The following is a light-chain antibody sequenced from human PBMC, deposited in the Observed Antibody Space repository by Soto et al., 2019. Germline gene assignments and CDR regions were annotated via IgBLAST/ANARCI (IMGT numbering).Light chain of an antibody. Sequence: DIQMTQSPSTLSGSVGDRVTITCRASQTISSWLAWYQQKPGKAPKLLIYKASTLKSGVPSRFSGSGSGTEFTLTISSLQPDDFETYSCQHYNSYSEALGQGTKVDI. CDR1: QTISSW. CDR3: QHYNSYSEA. V-gene: IGKV1-5*03. J-gene: IGKJ1*01. CDR2: KAS.